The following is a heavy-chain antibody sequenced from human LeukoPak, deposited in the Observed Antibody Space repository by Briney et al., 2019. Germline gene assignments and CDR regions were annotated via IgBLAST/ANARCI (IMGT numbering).Heavy chain of an antibody. CDR3: ARAVSGSDYWFDP. D-gene: IGHD5-12*01. J-gene: IGHJ5*02. Sequence: PSETLSLTCNVSGGFMSGHYWTWIRQPPGKGLEWIGCIFSSGSTSYNPSLKSRVTISVDTSKNQFSLSLRSVTAADTAVYYCARAVSGSDYWFDPWGQGTLVTVSS. CDR2: IFSSGST. V-gene: IGHV4-59*11. CDR1: GGFMSGHY.